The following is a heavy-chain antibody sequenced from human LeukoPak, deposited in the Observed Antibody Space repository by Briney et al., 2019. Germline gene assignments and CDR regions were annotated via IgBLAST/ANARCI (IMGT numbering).Heavy chain of an antibody. D-gene: IGHD6-13*01. CDR3: ARFSHIAAAGAYSYYCLDV. CDR1: RGSINNYG. Sequence: SGTLSLTCTVSRGSINNYGWNWIRQPPGRGLEWIGDIYNSGSTSYNPYLNSRLTISAETYNKKFFLRLRYVTAADTAVYYCARFSHIAAAGAYSYYCLDVWGQGTTVTVSS. CDR2: IYNSGST. V-gene: IGHV4-59*13. J-gene: IGHJ6*02.